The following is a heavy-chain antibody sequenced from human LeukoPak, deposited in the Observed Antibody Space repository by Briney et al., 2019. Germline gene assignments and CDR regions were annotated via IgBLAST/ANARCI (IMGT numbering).Heavy chain of an antibody. V-gene: IGHV1-2*02. J-gene: IGHJ4*02. CDR1: GYTFTGYY. CDR3: ARGRLMVRGVIITMAEYYFDY. Sequence: ASVKVSCKASGYTFTGYYMHWVRQAPGQGLEWMGWINPNSGGTNYAQKFQGRVTITRNTSISTAYMELSSLRSEDTAVYYCARGRLMVRGVIITMAEYYFDYWGQGTLVTVSS. D-gene: IGHD3-10*01. CDR2: INPNSGGT.